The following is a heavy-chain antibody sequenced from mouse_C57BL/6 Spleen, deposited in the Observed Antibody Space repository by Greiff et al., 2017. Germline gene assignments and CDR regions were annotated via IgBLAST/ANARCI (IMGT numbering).Heavy chain of an antibody. V-gene: IGHV14-2*01. J-gene: IGHJ4*01. Sequence: EVKVEESGAELVKPGASVKLSCTASGFNIKDYYMHWVKQRTEQGLEWIGRIDPEDGETKYAPKFQGKATITADTSSNTAYLQLSSLTSEDTAVYYCASGSGYSYYYAMDYWGQGTSVTVSS. CDR2: IDPEDGET. D-gene: IGHD3-2*02. CDR3: ASGSGYSYYYAMDY. CDR1: GFNIKDYY.